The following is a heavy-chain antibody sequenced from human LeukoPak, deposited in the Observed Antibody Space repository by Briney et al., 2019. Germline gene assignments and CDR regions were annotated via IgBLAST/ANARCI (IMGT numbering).Heavy chain of an antibody. D-gene: IGHD4-17*01. V-gene: IGHV1-2*02. CDR3: ASNVGNYGDYVPYYYYYYGMDV. CDR1: GYTFTGYY. J-gene: IGHJ6*02. CDR2: INPNSGGT. Sequence: ASVKVSCKASGYTFTGYYMHWVRQAPGQGLEWMGWINPNSGGTNHAQKFQGRVTMTRDTSISTAYMELSRLRSDDTAVYYCASNVGNYGDYVPYYYYYYGMDVWGQGTTVTVSS.